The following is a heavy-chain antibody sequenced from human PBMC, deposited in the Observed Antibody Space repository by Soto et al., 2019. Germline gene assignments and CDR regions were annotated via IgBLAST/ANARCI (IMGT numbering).Heavy chain of an antibody. CDR3: ARDTENGDLDY. CDR1: GFTFSSYE. V-gene: IGHV3-48*03. D-gene: IGHD4-17*01. CDR2: ISSSGSTI. Sequence: GGSLSLSCASSGFTFSSYEMNWVRQAPGKGLEWVSYISSSGSTIYYADSVKGRFTISRDNAKNSLYLQMNSLRAEDTAVYYCARDTENGDLDYWGQGTLVTVSS. J-gene: IGHJ4*02.